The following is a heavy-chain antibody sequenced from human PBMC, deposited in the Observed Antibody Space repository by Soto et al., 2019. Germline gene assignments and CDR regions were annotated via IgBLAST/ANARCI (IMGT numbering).Heavy chain of an antibody. CDR1: GGTFSSHA. V-gene: IGHV1-69*01. D-gene: IGHD3-10*01. Sequence: QVQLVQSGAEVKKPGSSVKVSCKASGGTFSSHAITWVRQAPGQGLEWMGGIIPLFGTANYAQKFQGRVTITADESTSTADMELSSLKSEDTAMYYCARDPARGSPSWGQGTLVTVSS. CDR2: IIPLFGTA. CDR3: ARDPARGSPS. J-gene: IGHJ5*02.